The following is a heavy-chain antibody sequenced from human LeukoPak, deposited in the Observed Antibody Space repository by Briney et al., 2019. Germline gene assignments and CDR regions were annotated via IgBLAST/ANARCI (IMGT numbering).Heavy chain of an antibody. CDR3: ARVPLYSSGWYSHFDY. CDR1: GFTFSSYG. CDR2: IRYDGSNK. J-gene: IGHJ4*02. V-gene: IGHV3-30*02. D-gene: IGHD6-19*01. Sequence: PGGSPRLSCAASGFTFSSYGMHWVRQAPGKGLEWVAFIRYDGSNKYYADSVKGRFTISRDNSKNTLYLQMNSLRAEDTAVYYCARVPLYSSGWYSHFDYWGQGTLVTVSS.